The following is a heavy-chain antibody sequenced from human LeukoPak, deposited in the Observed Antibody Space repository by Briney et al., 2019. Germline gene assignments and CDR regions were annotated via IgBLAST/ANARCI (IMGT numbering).Heavy chain of an antibody. D-gene: IGHD6-19*01. Sequence: GGSLRLSCAASGFTVSSNYMSWVRQAPGKGLEWVAFISYDGKDKYYSDSMKGRIAISRDNSKTTLYVQMDSLTTDDTAVYYCAKARGSGFQRGDAVDVWGQGTRVIVSS. CDR3: AKARGSGFQRGDAVDV. J-gene: IGHJ3*01. V-gene: IGHV3-30*02. CDR2: ISYDGKDK. CDR1: GFTVSSNY.